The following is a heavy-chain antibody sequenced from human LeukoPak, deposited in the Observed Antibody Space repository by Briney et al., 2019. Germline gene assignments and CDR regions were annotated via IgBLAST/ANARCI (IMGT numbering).Heavy chain of an antibody. CDR1: GFRFSSYD. V-gene: IGHV3-30*18. Sequence: PGGSLRLSCAASGFRFSSYDMHWVRQAPGKGLEWVAAISSDGSKKYYVDSVKGRFTISRDNSKNTLYLQMNSLRPEDTAMFYCAKAPTPYGSGSYSPDWGQGTLVTVSS. D-gene: IGHD3-10*01. J-gene: IGHJ4*02. CDR2: ISSDGSKK. CDR3: AKAPTPYGSGSYSPD.